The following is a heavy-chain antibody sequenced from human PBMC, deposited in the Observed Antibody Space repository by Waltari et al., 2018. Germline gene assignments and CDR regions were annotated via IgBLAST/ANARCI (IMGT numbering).Heavy chain of an antibody. D-gene: IGHD2-15*01. CDR2: IYHTGST. V-gene: IGHV4-38-2*02. CDR1: GYSIRGDYF. Sequence: QVHLQESGPGLVKPSETLSLTCSVSGYSIRGDYFWGWIRQPPGKGLEWIGTIYHTGSTYYNPPLQYRVTLSVDTSKNQFSLKLNSVTAADTAVYYCARVVELGGNDYWGQGTLVTVSS. CDR3: ARVVELGGNDY. J-gene: IGHJ4*02.